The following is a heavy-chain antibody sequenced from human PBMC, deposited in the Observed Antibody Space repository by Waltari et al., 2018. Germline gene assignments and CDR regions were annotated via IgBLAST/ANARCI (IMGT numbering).Heavy chain of an antibody. CDR2: ISSSSSTI. CDR1: GFTFSSYS. D-gene: IGHD5-12*01. J-gene: IGHJ6*03. CDR3: AREIRLRPPVYYYMDV. Sequence: EVQLVESGGGLVQPGGSLRLSCAASGFTFSSYSMNWVRQAPGKGLEWVSYISSSSSTIYYADSVKGRFTISRDNAKNSLYLQMNSLRAEDTAVYYCAREIRLRPPVYYYMDVWGKGTTVTISS. V-gene: IGHV3-48*04.